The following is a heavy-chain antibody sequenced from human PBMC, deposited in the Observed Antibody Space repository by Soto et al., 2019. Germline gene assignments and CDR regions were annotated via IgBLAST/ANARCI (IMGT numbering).Heavy chain of an antibody. D-gene: IGHD2-15*01. J-gene: IGHJ3*02. V-gene: IGHV3-15*01. CDR3: TTSRGWYCSGSSCYDAFDS. CDR1: GFTFSNAW. CDR2: IKSKTDGGTT. Sequence: GGSLRLSCAASGFTFSNAWMSWVRQAPGKGLEWVGRIKSKTDGGTTDYAAPVKGRFTISRDDSKNTLFLHMNSLKTEDTAVYYCTTSRGWYCSGSSCYDAFDSWGQGTMVTVSS.